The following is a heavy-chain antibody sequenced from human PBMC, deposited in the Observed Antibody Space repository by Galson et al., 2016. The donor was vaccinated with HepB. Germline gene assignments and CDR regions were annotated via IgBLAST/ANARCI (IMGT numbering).Heavy chain of an antibody. CDR3: ARGGASDASGY. CDR2: IYSGGGT. Sequence: SLRLSCEASGFSVSNNYMTWVRQAPGKGLEWVSLIYSGGGTSFADSVKGRFTISRDNSKNTLYLQMNSLRAEDTAVYYCARGGASDASGYWGQGTLVTVSS. J-gene: IGHJ4*02. D-gene: IGHD2-21*02. CDR1: GFSVSNNY. V-gene: IGHV3-53*01.